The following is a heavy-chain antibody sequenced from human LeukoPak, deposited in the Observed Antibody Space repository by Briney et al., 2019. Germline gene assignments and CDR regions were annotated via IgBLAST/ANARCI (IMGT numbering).Heavy chain of an antibody. CDR2: INERGST. Sequence: SEILSLTCTVSGDSVRSYYWSWIRQPPGQGLEWLGHINERGSTNYNPSLQGRVTISIDTSKNQSSMKVNSVTAADTAVYYCVRDSRYGSGWFEDGLDFWGQGTTVTVSS. CDR1: GDSVRSYY. D-gene: IGHD6-13*01. V-gene: IGHV4-59*02. J-gene: IGHJ6*02. CDR3: VRDSRYGSGWFEDGLDF.